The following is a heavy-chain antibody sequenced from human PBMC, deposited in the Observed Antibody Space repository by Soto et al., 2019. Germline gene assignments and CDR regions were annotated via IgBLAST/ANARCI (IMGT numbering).Heavy chain of an antibody. CDR2: IYYSGST. Sequence: SETLSLTCTVSGGSVSSGSYYWSWIRQPPGKGLEWIGYIYYSGSTNYNPSLKSRVTISVDTSKNQFSLKLSSVTAADTAVYYCARDYYDSSGTTTPYYYYGMGVWGQGTTVTVSS. CDR3: ARDYYDSSGTTTPYYYYGMGV. CDR1: GGSVSSGSYY. V-gene: IGHV4-61*01. D-gene: IGHD3-22*01. J-gene: IGHJ6*02.